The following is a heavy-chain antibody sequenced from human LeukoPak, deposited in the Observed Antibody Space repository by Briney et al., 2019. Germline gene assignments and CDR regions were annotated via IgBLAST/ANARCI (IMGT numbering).Heavy chain of an antibody. V-gene: IGHV3-7*05. D-gene: IGHD3-10*01. CDR3: ARKGVSKVRGVIMDAFDM. CDR1: GFTFSKYW. CDR2: IKQDGSEK. J-gene: IGHJ3*02. Sequence: GGSLRLSCAASGFTFSKYWMTWVRQGPGKGLEWVANIKQDGSEKYYAESVKGRFTISRDNAKNSLYLEMNSLRAEDTAVYYCARKGVSKVRGVIMDAFDMWGQGTMVTISS.